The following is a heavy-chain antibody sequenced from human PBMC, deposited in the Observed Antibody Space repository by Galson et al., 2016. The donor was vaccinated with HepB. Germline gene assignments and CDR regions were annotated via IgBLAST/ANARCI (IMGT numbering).Heavy chain of an antibody. V-gene: IGHV1-18*01. CDR2: ITTYSGDT. J-gene: IGHJ4*02. CDR3: ARDRDNYGSGSDY. CDR1: GYSFTSHS. Sequence: SVKVSCKASGYSFTSHSISWVRQAPGQGLEWMGYITTYSGDTYYAPNLQGRVTMTTDTSTRTAYMELRSLRSDDTAVYYCARDRDNYGSGSDYWGQGTGVVVSS. D-gene: IGHD3-10*01.